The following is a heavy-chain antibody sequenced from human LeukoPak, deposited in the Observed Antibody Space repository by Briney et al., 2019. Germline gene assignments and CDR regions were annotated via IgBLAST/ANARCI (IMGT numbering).Heavy chain of an antibody. CDR3: ASLTSSGWFLDY. CDR1: GGSISSYY. V-gene: IGHV4-59*01. D-gene: IGHD6-19*01. CDR2: IYYTGST. Sequence: SETLSLTCIVSGGSISSYYWSWIRQPPGKGLEWIGYIYYTGSTNYNPSLKSRVTISVDTSNNQFSLKLSSVTAADTAVYYCASLTSSGWFLDYWGRGTLVTVSS. J-gene: IGHJ4*02.